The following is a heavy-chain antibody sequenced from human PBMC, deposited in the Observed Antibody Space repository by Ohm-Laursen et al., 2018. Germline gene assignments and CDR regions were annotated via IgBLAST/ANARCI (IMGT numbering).Heavy chain of an antibody. CDR2: ISSSSSYI. CDR1: GFTFSSYS. Sequence: SLRLSCTASGFTFSSYSMNWVRQAPGKGLEWVSSISSSSSYIYYADSVKGRFTISRDNAKNSLYLQMNSLRAEDTAVYYCAKSRSGDGINFDCWGQGTLVTVSS. D-gene: IGHD3-10*01. J-gene: IGHJ4*02. V-gene: IGHV3-21*04. CDR3: AKSRSGDGINFDC.